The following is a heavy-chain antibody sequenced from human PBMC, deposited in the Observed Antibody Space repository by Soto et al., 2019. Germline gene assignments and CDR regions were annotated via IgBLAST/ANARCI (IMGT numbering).Heavy chain of an antibody. V-gene: IGHV3-23*01. D-gene: IGHD3-3*01. Sequence: PGGSLRLSCAASGFIFSSYAMSWVRQAPGKGLEWVSAISGSGGSTYYADAVKGRFTISRDNSKNTLNLQVNSLRAEDTAVYYCAKHYDIWSGPFDYWGQGTLVTVSS. J-gene: IGHJ4*02. CDR1: GFIFSSYA. CDR3: AKHYDIWSGPFDY. CDR2: ISGSGGST.